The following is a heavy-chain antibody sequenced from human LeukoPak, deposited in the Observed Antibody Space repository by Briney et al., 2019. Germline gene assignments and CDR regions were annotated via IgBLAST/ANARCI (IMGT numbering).Heavy chain of an antibody. CDR1: GGSFSGYY. CDR2: IHNSGTT. Sequence: SETLSLTCAVSGGSFSGYYWSWIRQSSGKGLEWIGEIHNSGTTNYNPSLNSRVTISEDTSKNQFYLNLSSVTAADTAVYYCARRYYYNLGSFPFDFWGQGTLVTVSS. J-gene: IGHJ4*02. V-gene: IGHV4-34*01. CDR3: ARRYYYNLGSFPFDF. D-gene: IGHD3-10*01.